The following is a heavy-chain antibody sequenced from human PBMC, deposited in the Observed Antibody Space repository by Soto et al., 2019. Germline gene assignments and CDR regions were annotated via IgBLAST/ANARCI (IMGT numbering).Heavy chain of an antibody. J-gene: IGHJ4*02. Sequence: GSLLLSCSASGFTFSSYAMHWVRQAPGKGLEWVAVISYDGSNKYYADSVKGRFTISRDNSKKTLYLQMNSLRAEDTDVYYCATRGSPWFDYWGQGTLVTVYS. CDR1: GFTFSSYA. CDR3: ATRGSPWFDY. V-gene: IGHV3-30-3*01. CDR2: ISYDGSNK.